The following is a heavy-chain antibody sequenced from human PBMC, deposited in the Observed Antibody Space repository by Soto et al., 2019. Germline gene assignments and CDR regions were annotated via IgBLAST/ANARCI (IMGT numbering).Heavy chain of an antibody. CDR2: MSGPNGNP. Sequence: QVQLVQSGAEVKKPGASLKVSCKASGYTFSSHGISCVRQAPGQGLEWMGLMSGPNGNPKYAQKFQDRVTMTTDTSTRTAYMELRSLRSDDTAVYYCARPLPGAGAGAFDIWGQGTMVTVSS. CDR3: ARPLPGAGAGAFDI. J-gene: IGHJ3*02. V-gene: IGHV1-18*01. D-gene: IGHD1-26*01. CDR1: GYTFSSHG.